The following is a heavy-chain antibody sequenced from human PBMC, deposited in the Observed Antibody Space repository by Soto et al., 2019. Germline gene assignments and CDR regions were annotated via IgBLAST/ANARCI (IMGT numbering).Heavy chain of an antibody. CDR3: ARGKGTHRY. CDR1: GVSLTSYY. J-gene: IGHJ4*02. CDR2: IFYNGTT. Sequence: SETLSLTCSVSGVSLTSYYWSWIRQTPGKTLEWIGCIFYNGTTNYNPSLKGRVTISLDMSKNQFSLKLNSVTAEDTALYYCARGKGTHRYWGQGALVTVSS. V-gene: IGHV4-59*01. D-gene: IGHD3-10*01.